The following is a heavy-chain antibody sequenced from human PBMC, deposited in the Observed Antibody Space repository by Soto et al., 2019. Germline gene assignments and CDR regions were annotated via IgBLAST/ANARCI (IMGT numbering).Heavy chain of an antibody. V-gene: IGHV4-31*03. CDR2: IYYSGST. J-gene: IGHJ3*02. Sequence: SETLSLTCTVSGGSISSGGYYWSWIHQHPGKGLEWIGYIYYSGSTYYNPSLKSRVTISVDTSKNQFSLKLSSVTAADTAVYYCAGAILVVAATRYAFDIWGQGTMVT. CDR1: GGSISSGGYY. D-gene: IGHD2-15*01. CDR3: AGAILVVAATRYAFDI.